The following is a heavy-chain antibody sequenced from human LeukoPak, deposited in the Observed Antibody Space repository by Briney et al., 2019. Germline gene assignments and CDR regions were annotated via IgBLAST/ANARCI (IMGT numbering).Heavy chain of an antibody. Sequence: PGGSLRLPCAASGFTFSSYAMSWVRQAPGKGLEWVSAISGSGGSTYYADSVKGRFTISRDNSKNTLYLQMNSLRAEDTAVYYCAKGGEIAARWSPIQHWGQGTLVTVSS. CDR3: AKGGEIAARWSPIQH. CDR2: ISGSGGST. V-gene: IGHV3-23*01. CDR1: GFTFSSYA. D-gene: IGHD6-6*01. J-gene: IGHJ1*01.